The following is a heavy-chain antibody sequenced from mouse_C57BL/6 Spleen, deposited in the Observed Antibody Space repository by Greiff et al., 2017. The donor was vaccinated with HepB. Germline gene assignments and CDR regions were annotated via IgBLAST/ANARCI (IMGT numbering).Heavy chain of an antibody. D-gene: IGHD1-1*01. CDR2: IDPSDSYT. V-gene: IGHV1-50*01. CDR1: GYTFTSYW. CDR3: ARRGNYGSSSYYFDY. Sequence: VQLQQSGAELVKPGASVKLSCKASGYTFTSYWMQWVKQRPGQGLEWIGEIDPSDSYTNYNQKFKGKATLTVDTSSSTAYMQLSSLTSEDSAVYYCARRGNYGSSSYYFDYWGQGTTLTVSS. J-gene: IGHJ2*01.